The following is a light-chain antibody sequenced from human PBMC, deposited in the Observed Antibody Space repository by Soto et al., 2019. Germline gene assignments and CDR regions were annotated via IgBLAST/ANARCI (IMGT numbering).Light chain of an antibody. CDR3: QQYGSSPRT. CDR1: QSVSSSY. V-gene: IGKV3-20*01. J-gene: IGKJ1*01. CDR2: GAS. Sequence: EIVLTQSPGTLSLSPGERATLSCRASQSVSSSYLAWYQQKRGQAPRLLIYGASNRATGIPDRISVSGSGTNVTLTISRLEPEDIEVYYCQQYGSSPRTVGQGTKVEIK.